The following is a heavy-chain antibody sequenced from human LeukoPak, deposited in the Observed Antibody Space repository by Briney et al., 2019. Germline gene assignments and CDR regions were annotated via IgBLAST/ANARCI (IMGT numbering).Heavy chain of an antibody. D-gene: IGHD6-19*01. V-gene: IGHV6-1*01. CDR3: ARVGEQWLVFFDY. CDR2: TYYRSKWYN. CDR1: GDSVSGNTVA. Sequence: SQTLSLTCAISGDSVSGNTVAWNWIRQSPSRGLEWLGRTYYRSKWYNDYAVSVKSRITINPDTSKNQFSLQLNSVTPEDTAVYYCARVGEQWLVFFDYWGQGTLVTVSS. J-gene: IGHJ4*02.